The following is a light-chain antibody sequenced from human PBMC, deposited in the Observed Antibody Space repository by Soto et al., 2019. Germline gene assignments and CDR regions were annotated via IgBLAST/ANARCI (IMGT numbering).Light chain of an antibody. CDR2: AAS. CDR3: QQSHNMPFT. J-gene: IGKJ3*01. Sequence: DIPMTQSPSSLSASAGDRVTITCRASQSITNYLNWYQHKPGKAPKLLVYAASSLQSGVPSRFSGSGSGTDFTLTISSLQPEDFATYFCQQSHNMPFTFGPGTKVDIK. V-gene: IGKV1-39*01. CDR1: QSITNY.